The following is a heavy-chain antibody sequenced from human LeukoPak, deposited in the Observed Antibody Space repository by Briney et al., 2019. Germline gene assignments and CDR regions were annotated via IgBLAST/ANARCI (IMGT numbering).Heavy chain of an antibody. CDR2: ISYDGSNK. Sequence: PGRSLRLSCAASGFTFSSYGMHWVRQAPCKGLEWVAVISYDGSNKYYADSVKGRFTISRDNSKNTLYLQMNSLRAEDTAGYYCARTVVPAAKWFDPWGQGTLVTVSS. CDR1: GFTFSSYG. D-gene: IGHD2-2*01. V-gene: IGHV3-30*03. J-gene: IGHJ5*02. CDR3: ARTVVPAAKWFDP.